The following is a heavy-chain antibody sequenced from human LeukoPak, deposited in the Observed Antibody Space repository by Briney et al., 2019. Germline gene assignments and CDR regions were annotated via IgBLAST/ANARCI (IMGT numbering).Heavy chain of an antibody. J-gene: IGHJ3*02. D-gene: IGHD4-23*01. Sequence: SETLSLTCTVSGGSISSYYWSWIRQPPGKGLEWTGYIYYSGSTNFNPSLKSRVTISVDTSKNQFSLKLSSVTAADTAVYYCARLGSPQGYGGNKAFDIWGHGTMVTVSS. V-gene: IGHV4-59*01. CDR2: IYYSGST. CDR1: GGSISSYY. CDR3: ARLGSPQGYGGNKAFDI.